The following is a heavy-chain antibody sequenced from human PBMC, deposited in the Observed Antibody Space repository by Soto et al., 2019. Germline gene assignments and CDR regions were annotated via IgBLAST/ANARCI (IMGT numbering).Heavy chain of an antibody. CDR1: GYSFTSYW. Sequence: GESLKISCKGSGYSFTSYWIGWVRQMPGKGLEWMGIIYPGVSDTRYSPSFQGQVTISADKSISTAYLQWSSLKASDTAMYYCARVGGYCSSTSCSYGMDVWGQGTTVTVSS. D-gene: IGHD2-2*01. CDR3: ARVGGYCSSTSCSYGMDV. J-gene: IGHJ6*02. V-gene: IGHV5-51*01. CDR2: IYPGVSDT.